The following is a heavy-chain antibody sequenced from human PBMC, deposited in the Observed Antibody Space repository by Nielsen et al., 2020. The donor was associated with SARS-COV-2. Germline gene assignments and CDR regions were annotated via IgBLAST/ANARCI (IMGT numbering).Heavy chain of an antibody. CDR3: ARVKGTHGGSYLDV. V-gene: IGHV1-69*02. Sequence: SVKVSCKASGYSFTSYSISWVRQAPGQGLEWMGRIVPILDMADYGQQFQGRLTITADKSTSTAYMELSSLRYEDTAVYYCARVKGTHGGSYLDVWGQGTAVTVSS. J-gene: IGHJ6*02. CDR2: IVPILDMA. CDR1: GYSFTSYS. D-gene: IGHD1-26*01.